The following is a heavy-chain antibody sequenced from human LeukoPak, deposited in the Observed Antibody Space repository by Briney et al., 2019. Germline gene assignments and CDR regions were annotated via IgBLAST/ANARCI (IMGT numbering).Heavy chain of an antibody. J-gene: IGHJ4*02. Sequence: SETLSLTCTVSGGSISSYYWSWTRQPPGKGLEWIGYIYYSGSTNYNPSLKSRVTISVDTSKNQFSLKLSSVTAADTAVYYCARTENILTGYFDYWGQGTLVTVSS. CDR2: IYYSGST. D-gene: IGHD3-9*01. CDR3: ARTENILTGYFDY. CDR1: GGSISSYY. V-gene: IGHV4-59*01.